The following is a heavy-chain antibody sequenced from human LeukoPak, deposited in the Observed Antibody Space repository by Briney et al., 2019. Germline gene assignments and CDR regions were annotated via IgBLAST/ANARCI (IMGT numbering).Heavy chain of an antibody. CDR2: INHSGST. CDR3: ARERRYYYYGMDV. Sequence: PSETLSLTCTVSGGSISSSGYYWSWIRQPPGKGLEWIGEINHSGSTNYNPSLKSRVTISVDTSKNQFSLKLSSVTAADTAVYYCARERRYYYYGMDVWGQGTTVTVSS. J-gene: IGHJ6*02. V-gene: IGHV4-39*07. CDR1: GGSISSSGYY. D-gene: IGHD6-25*01.